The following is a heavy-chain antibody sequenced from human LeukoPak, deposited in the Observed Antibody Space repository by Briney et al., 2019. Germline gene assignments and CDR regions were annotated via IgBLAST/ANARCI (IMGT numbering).Heavy chain of an antibody. J-gene: IGHJ4*02. CDR3: ARGYADTYSSSWYGRFDS. V-gene: IGHV3-53*01. CDR1: GLTVSSNY. D-gene: IGHD6-13*01. Sequence: PGGSLRLSCAASGLTVSSNYMSWVRQAPGKGLEWVSVIYSGGITYYTDSVKGRFTISRDNSKNTLYLQMNSLRAEDTAMYYCARGYADTYSSSWYGRFDSWGQGTLVTVSS. CDR2: IYSGGIT.